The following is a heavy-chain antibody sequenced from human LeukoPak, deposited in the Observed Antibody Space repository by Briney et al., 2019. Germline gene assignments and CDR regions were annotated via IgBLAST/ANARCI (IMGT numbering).Heavy chain of an antibody. D-gene: IGHD3-9*01. CDR1: GGTFSSYA. CDR2: IIPILGIA. CDR3: ARDGPSILRYFDTTPVLWYFDL. V-gene: IGHV1-69*04. Sequence: ASVKVSCKASGGTFSSYAISWVRQAPGQGLEWMGRIIPILGIANYAQKFQGRVTITADKSTSTAYMELSSLRSEDTAVYYCARDGPSILRYFDTTPVLWYFDLWGRGTLVTVSS. J-gene: IGHJ2*01.